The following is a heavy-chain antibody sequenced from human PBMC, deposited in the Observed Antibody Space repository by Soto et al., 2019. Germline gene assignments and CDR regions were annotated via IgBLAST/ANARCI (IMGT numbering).Heavy chain of an antibody. CDR2: ISGSSQTI. Sequence: PGGSLRLSFSASGFIFNTYIMNWVRQAPGKGLEWVSYISGSSQTIFYADSVRGRFTISRDNANNSTYLQMVSLRDEDTAVYYCARTLSWRRGPFDSWGQGTLVTVSS. CDR1: GFIFNTYI. J-gene: IGHJ4*02. V-gene: IGHV3-48*02. D-gene: IGHD2-15*01. CDR3: ARTLSWRRGPFDS.